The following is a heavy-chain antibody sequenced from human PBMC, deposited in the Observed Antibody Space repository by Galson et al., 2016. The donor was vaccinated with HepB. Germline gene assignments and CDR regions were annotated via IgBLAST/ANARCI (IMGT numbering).Heavy chain of an antibody. D-gene: IGHD4-23*01. V-gene: IGHV2-5*02. J-gene: IGHJ4*02. CDR1: GFSLSSDKMG. CDR3: ALGGNSKAYDY. Sequence: PALVKPTQTLTLTCTFSGFSLSSDKMGVGWIRQPPGKALEWLALMYWDDEKHYSPSLKSRLSITKDTSKNQVVLTMTNLDPVDTATYYCALGGNSKAYDYWGQGILVTVSS. CDR2: MYWDDEK.